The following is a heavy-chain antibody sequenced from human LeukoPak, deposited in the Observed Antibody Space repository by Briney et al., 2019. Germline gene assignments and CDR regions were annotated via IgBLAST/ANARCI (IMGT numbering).Heavy chain of an antibody. D-gene: IGHD1-26*01. CDR2: ISGSSGST. CDR1: GFTFSSYA. J-gene: IGHJ4*02. Sequence: GGSLRLSCAASGFTFSSYAISWVRQAPGKGLEWVSAISGSSGSTYYADSVKGRFTISRDNSKNTLYLQMNSLRAEDTAVYYCAKEYSGSYSGDYWGQGTLVTVSS. CDR3: AKEYSGSYSGDY. V-gene: IGHV3-23*01.